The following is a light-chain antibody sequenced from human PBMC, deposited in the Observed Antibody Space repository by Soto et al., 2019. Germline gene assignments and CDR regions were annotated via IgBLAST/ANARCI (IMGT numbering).Light chain of an antibody. CDR3: QQYGSSPTT. J-gene: IGKJ1*01. Sequence: DIQMTQSPSTRCASVGDRVTITCRASQNIGTSLAWYQQTPGKAPKLLISDASTLESGIPDRFSGSGSGTDFTLTISRLEPEDFAVYYCQQYGSSPTTFGQGTKVDIK. CDR2: DAS. CDR1: QNIGTS. V-gene: IGKV1-5*01.